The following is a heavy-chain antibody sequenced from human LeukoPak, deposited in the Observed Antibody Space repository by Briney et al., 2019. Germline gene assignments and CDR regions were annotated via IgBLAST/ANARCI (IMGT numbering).Heavy chain of an antibody. CDR1: GGSISSSSYY. V-gene: IGHV4-39*07. CDR3: ARAGAVSTYSSWYGGFDY. CDR2: IYYSGST. J-gene: IGHJ4*02. Sequence: PSETLSLTCTVSGGSISSSSYYWGWIRQPPGKGLEWIGSIYYSGSTYYNPSLKSRVTISVDTSKNQFSLKLSSVTAADTAVYYCARAGAVSTYSSWYGGFDYWGQGTLVTVSS. D-gene: IGHD6-13*01.